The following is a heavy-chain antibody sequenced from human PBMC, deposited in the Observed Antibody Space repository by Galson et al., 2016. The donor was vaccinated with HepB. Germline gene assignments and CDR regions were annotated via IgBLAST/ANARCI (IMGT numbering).Heavy chain of an antibody. V-gene: IGHV3-23*01. CDR2: ISDNGHAT. J-gene: IGHJ4*02. Sequence: SLRLSCAGSGFNFNSYAMNWVRQAPGKGLEWISLISDNGHATYYADPVRGRFSIARDNTKNTLYLQMHSLRAEDTAVYFCARAYQYTLDYWGQGTLVTVSS. CDR1: GFNFNSYA. CDR3: ARAYQYTLDY. D-gene: IGHD1-1*01.